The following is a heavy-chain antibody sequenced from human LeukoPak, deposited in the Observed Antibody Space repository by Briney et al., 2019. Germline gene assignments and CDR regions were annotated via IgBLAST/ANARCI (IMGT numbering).Heavy chain of an antibody. V-gene: IGHV3-15*01. Sequence: PGGSLRLSCAASGFTFSNAWMSWVRQAPGKGLEWVGRIKSKTDGGTTDYAAPVKGRFTISRDDSKNTLYLQMNSLKTEDTAVYYCTTEGYYDGSGYYYVEVDYWGQGTLATVSS. CDR2: IKSKTDGGTT. J-gene: IGHJ4*02. D-gene: IGHD3-22*01. CDR3: TTEGYYDGSGYYYVEVDY. CDR1: GFTFSNAW.